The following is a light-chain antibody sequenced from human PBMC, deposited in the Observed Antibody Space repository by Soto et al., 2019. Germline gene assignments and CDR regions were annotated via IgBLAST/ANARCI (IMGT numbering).Light chain of an antibody. CDR2: GAS. V-gene: IGKV3-15*01. Sequence: VMTPSPSTLSVSPRENITLSFRSSQSVRSILAWYQQKPGQSPRLLFYGASTRATGIPARCSGSGSGTEFTLTISSRQSEDFAVYYCQQYNNWSPITFGQGTRLEIK. CDR3: QQYNNWSPIT. J-gene: IGKJ5*01. CDR1: QSVRSI.